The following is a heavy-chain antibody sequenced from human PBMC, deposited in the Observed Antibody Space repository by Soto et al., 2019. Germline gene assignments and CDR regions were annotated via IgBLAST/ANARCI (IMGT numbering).Heavy chain of an antibody. V-gene: IGHV3-23*01. D-gene: IGHD1-1*01. CDR2: LRSSSGTT. Sequence: GGSLRLSCATSGFIFTNYDMSWVRRAPGKGLEWVSTLRSSSGTTYYSDSVKGRFAISRDISKNTLYLQMDNLRAEDTAVYYCAKTRALGYTVYDYWGQGTLVTVSS. CDR1: GFIFTNYD. CDR3: AKTRALGYTVYDY. J-gene: IGHJ4*02.